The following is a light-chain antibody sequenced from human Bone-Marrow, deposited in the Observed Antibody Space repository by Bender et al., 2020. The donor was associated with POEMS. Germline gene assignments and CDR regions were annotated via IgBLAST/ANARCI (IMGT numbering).Light chain of an antibody. J-gene: IGLJ3*02. CDR3: SSYTSSSTWV. V-gene: IGLV2-14*01. CDR1: GGYNY. Sequence: QSALTQPASVSGSPGQSVTISCTGIGGYNYVSWYQQHPGKAPKLIIYEVTKRPSGVPDRFSGSKSGNTASLTISGLQAEDEADYYCSSYTSSSTWVFGGGTKLTVL. CDR2: EVT.